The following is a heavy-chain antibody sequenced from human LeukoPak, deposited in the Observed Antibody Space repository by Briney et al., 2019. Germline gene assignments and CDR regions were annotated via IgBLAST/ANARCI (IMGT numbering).Heavy chain of an antibody. CDR1: GGTFSSYA. J-gene: IGHJ4*02. V-gene: IGHV1-69*05. CDR2: IIPIFGTA. D-gene: IGHD3-22*01. Sequence: SVKVSCKASGGTFSSYAISWVRQAPGQGLEWMGRIIPIFGTANYAQKFQGRVTITTDESTSTAYMELSSLRSEDTAVDYCARDKGSGSSGYFFFDYWGQGTLVTVSS. CDR3: ARDKGSGSSGYFFFDY.